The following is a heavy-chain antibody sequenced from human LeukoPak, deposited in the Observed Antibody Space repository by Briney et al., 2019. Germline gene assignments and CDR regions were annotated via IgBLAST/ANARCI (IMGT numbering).Heavy chain of an antibody. CDR3: AREGSGYDSRFV. J-gene: IGHJ4*02. CDR2: INHSGST. V-gene: IGHV4-34*09. CDR1: GGSFSGYY. Sequence: PSETLSLTCAVYGGSFSGYYWSWIRQPPGKGLEWIGEINHSGSTNYNPSLKSRVTISVDTSKNQFSLKLSSVTAADTAVYYCAREGSGYDSRFVWGQGTLVTVSS. D-gene: IGHD5-12*01.